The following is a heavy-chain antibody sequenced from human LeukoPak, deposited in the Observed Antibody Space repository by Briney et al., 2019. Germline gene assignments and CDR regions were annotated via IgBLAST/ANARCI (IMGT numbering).Heavy chain of an antibody. J-gene: IGHJ4*02. Sequence: SGTLSLTCAVYGGSFSGYYWSWIRQPPGKGLEWSGEINHSGSTNYNPSLKSRVTISVDTSKNQFSLKLSSVTAADTAVYYCARGRPRLGRVYFDYWGQGALVTVSS. V-gene: IGHV4-34*01. CDR3: ARGRPRLGRVYFDY. CDR1: GGSFSGYY. D-gene: IGHD3-10*01. CDR2: INHSGST.